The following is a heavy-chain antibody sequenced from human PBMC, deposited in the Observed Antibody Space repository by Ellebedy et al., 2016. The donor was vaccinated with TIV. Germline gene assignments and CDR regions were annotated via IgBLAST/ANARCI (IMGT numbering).Heavy chain of an antibody. CDR2: ISAYNDKT. CDR3: ARKRYSDGYYPDV. CDR1: GYTFTTYG. Sequence: AASVKVSCKASGYTFTTYGLSWVRQAPGQGLEWMGWISAYNDKTVYAQKFQGRVTLTTDTSTSTAYMELRSLRSEDTAVYYCARKRYSDGYYPDVWGQGTTLTVSS. D-gene: IGHD5-24*01. V-gene: IGHV1-18*01. J-gene: IGHJ6*02.